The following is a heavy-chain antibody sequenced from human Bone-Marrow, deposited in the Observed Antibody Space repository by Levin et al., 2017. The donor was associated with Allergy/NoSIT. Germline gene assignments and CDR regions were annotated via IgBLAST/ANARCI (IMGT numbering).Heavy chain of an antibody. CDR1: GGSISSYY. J-gene: IGHJ4*02. CDR3: ARACSSTSCPSDY. CDR2: IYNSGNT. D-gene: IGHD2-2*01. Sequence: SETLSLTCTVSGGSISSYYWSWLRQPPGKGLEWIGYIYNSGNTYYNPSLKSRVTMSLDTSKNQFSLKLSSVTAAYTAVYYCARACSSTSCPSDYWGQGTLVTVSS. V-gene: IGHV4-59*01.